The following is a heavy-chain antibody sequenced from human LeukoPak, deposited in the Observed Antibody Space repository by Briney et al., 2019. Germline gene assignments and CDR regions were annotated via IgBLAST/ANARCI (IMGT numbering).Heavy chain of an antibody. CDR2: IWYDGSNK. CDR1: GFTFSSYG. V-gene: IGHV3-33*01. D-gene: IGHD1-26*01. J-gene: IGHJ3*02. CDR3: ARSELAIDAFDI. Sequence: GRSLRLSCAASGFTFSSYGMHWVRQAPGKGLEWVAVIWYDGSNKYYADSVKGRFTISRDSSKNTLYLQMSSLRAEDTAVYYCARSELAIDAFDIWGQGTMVTVSS.